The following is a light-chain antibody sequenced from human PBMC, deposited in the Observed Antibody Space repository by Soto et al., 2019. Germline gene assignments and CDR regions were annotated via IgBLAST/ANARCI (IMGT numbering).Light chain of an antibody. CDR2: GAS. J-gene: IGKJ4*01. CDR1: QSVSSN. Sequence: EIVMTQSPATLSVSPGERATLSCRASQSVSSNVAWYQQKPGQAPRLLIYGASTRPTGIPARFSGRESGTEFTLTISSLQSEDFALYYCQQYNNCPPLTFGGGTKVEIK. CDR3: QQYNNCPPLT. V-gene: IGKV3-15*01.